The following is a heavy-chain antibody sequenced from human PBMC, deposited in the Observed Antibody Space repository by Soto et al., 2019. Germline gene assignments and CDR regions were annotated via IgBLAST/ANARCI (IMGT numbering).Heavy chain of an antibody. D-gene: IGHD2-15*01. CDR3: AREGYCSGGRRCVSHYYGMDV. CDR2: IWYDGSNK. V-gene: IGHV3-33*01. Sequence: GGSLRLSCAASGFTFSSYGMHWVRQAPGKGLEWVAVIWYDGSNKYYADSVKGRFTISRDNSKNTLYLQMNSLRAEDTAVYYCAREGYCSGGRRCVSHYYGMDVWGQGTTVTVSS. J-gene: IGHJ6*02. CDR1: GFTFSSYG.